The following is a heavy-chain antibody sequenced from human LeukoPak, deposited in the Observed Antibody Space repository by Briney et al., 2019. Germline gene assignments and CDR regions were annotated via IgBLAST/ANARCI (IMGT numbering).Heavy chain of an antibody. CDR1: GFTFSSYE. CDR3: ARGDSGSYYFDY. J-gene: IGHJ4*02. Sequence: GGSLRLSCAASGFTFSSYEMNWVRQAQGKGLEWVSYISSSGSTIYYADSVKGRFTISRDNAKNSLYLQMNSLRAEDTAVYYCARGDSGSYYFDYWGQGTLVTVSS. D-gene: IGHD1-26*01. CDR2: ISSSGSTI. V-gene: IGHV3-48*03.